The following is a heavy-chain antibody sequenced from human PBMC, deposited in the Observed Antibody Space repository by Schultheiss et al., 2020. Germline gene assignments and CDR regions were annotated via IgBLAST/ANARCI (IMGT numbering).Heavy chain of an antibody. Sequence: SETLSLTCTVSGGSISSYYWTWIRQPPGKGLEWIGEINRNTKYNPSLKSRVTISVDTSKNQFSLKLNAVTAADTAVYYCARGQHYDFWSDRRFDPWGQGTLVTVS. V-gene: IGHV4-34*01. CDR1: GGSISSYY. CDR3: ARGQHYDFWSDRRFDP. D-gene: IGHD3-3*01. J-gene: IGHJ5*02. CDR2: INRNT.